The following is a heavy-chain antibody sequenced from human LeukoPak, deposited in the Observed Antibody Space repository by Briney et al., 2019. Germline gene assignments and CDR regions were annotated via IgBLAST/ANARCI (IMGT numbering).Heavy chain of an antibody. J-gene: IGHJ4*02. CDR2: IYHSGST. V-gene: IGHV4-4*02. D-gene: IGHD2-15*01. CDR3: ARDRDIVVHQPSY. Sequence: PSETLSLTCAVSGASISRTNWWSWVRQTPGKGLEWIGEIYHSGSTNYNPSLKSRVTISIDKSKNQFSLNLTSVTAADTAVYYCARDRDIVVHQPSYWGQGTLVTVSS. CDR1: GASISRTNW.